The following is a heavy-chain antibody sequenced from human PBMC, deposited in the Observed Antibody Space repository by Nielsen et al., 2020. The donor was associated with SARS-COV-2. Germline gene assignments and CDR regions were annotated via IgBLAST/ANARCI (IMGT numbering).Heavy chain of an antibody. Sequence: GESLKISCAASGFTFSSYDMHWVRQATGKGLEWVSAIGTAGDTYYPGSVKGRFTISRENAKNSLYLQMNSLRAGDTAAYYCARGGGYDLFVDYWGQGTLVTVSS. CDR1: GFTFSSYD. J-gene: IGHJ4*02. CDR3: ARGGGYDLFVDY. D-gene: IGHD5-12*01. CDR2: IGTAGDT. V-gene: IGHV3-13*04.